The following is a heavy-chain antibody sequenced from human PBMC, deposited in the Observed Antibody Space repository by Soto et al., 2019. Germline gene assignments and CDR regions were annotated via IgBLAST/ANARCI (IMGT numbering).Heavy chain of an antibody. V-gene: IGHV3-66*01. CDR1: GFTVSSNY. D-gene: IGHD4-17*01. CDR2: IYSGGST. CDR3: ASASWVTTLDY. J-gene: IGHJ4*02. Sequence: EVQLVESGGGLVQPGGSLRLSCAASGFTVSSNYMTWVRQAPGKRLEWVSIIYSGGSTYYADSVKGRFTISRDNSKNTLYLQMSSLRAEDTAVYYCASASWVTTLDYWGQGTLVTVSS.